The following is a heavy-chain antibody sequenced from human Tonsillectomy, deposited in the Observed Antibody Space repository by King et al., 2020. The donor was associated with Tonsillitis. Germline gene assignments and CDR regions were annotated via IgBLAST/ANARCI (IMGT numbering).Heavy chain of an antibody. V-gene: IGHV3-30*02. CDR3: AKDWGYYYGSGSYYEGRDI. CDR1: GFTFSSYG. D-gene: IGHD3-10*01. Sequence: VQLVESGGGVVQPGGSLRLSCAASGFTFSSYGVHWVRQAPGKGLEWVAFIRYDGSNKYYADSVKGRFTISRDNSKNTLYLQMNSLRAEDTAVYYCAKDWGYYYGSGSYYEGRDIWGQGTMVTVSS. J-gene: IGHJ3*02. CDR2: IRYDGSNK.